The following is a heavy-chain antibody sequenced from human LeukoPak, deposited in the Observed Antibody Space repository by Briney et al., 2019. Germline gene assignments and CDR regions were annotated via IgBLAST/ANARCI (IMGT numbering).Heavy chain of an antibody. J-gene: IGHJ6*02. Sequence: SETLSLTCTVSGGSISSGDYYWSWIRQPPGKGLEWIGYIYYSGSTYYNPSLKSRVTISVDTSKNQFSLKLSSVTAADTAVYYCARGPSSGWPYYYYYYGMDVWGQGTTVTVSS. D-gene: IGHD6-19*01. V-gene: IGHV4-30-4*01. CDR3: ARGPSSGWPYYYYYYGMDV. CDR2: IYYSGST. CDR1: GGSISSGDYY.